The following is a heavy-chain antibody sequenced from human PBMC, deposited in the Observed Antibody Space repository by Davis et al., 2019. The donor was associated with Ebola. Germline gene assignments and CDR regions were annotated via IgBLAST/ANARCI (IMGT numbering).Heavy chain of an antibody. CDR3: ASGYSYGYSYYYYYYMDV. V-gene: IGHV4-61*02. D-gene: IGHD5-18*01. CDR2: IYTSGST. CDR1: GGSISSGGYS. J-gene: IGHJ6*03. Sequence: PSETLSLTCAVSGGSISSGGYSWSWIRQPAGKGLEWIGRIYTSGSTNYNPSLKSRVTMSVDTSKNQFSLKLSSVTAADTAVYYCASGYSYGYSYYYYYYMDVWGKGTTVTVSS.